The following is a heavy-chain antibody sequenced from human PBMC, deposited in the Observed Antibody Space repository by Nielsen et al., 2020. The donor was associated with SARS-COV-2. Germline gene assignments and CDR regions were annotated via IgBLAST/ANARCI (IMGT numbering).Heavy chain of an antibody. V-gene: IGHV4-59*01. J-gene: IGHJ3*02. CDR1: RGSISSYY. D-gene: IGHD5-24*01. CDR3: ARGGDGYNWGPFDI. CDR2: IYYSGST. Sequence: SETLSLTCTVSRGSISSYYWSWIRQPPGKGLEWIGYIYYSGSTNYNPSLKSRVTISVDTSKNQFSLKLSSVTAADTAVYYCARGGDGYNWGPFDIWGQGTMVTVSS.